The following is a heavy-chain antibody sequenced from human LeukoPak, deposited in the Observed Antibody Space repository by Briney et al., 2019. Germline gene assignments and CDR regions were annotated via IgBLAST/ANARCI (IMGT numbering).Heavy chain of an antibody. J-gene: IGHJ6*03. D-gene: IGHD2-15*01. Sequence: ASETLSLTCTVSGGPISSYYWSWIRQPPGKGLEWIGYIYSSGSTNYNPSLKSRVTISVDTSKNQFSLKLSSVTAADTAVYYCARGGGSGGYYYYYYMDVWGKGTTVTVSS. CDR1: GGPISSYY. CDR3: ARGGGSGGYYYYYYMDV. V-gene: IGHV4-59*01. CDR2: IYSSGST.